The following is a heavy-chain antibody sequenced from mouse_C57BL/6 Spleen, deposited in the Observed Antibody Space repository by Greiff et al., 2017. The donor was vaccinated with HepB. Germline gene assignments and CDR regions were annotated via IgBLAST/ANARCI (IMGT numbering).Heavy chain of an antibody. CDR2: INPDNGGT. CDR1: GYTFTDYN. CDR3: ERRRYYGVGYFDV. V-gene: IGHV1-18*01. Sequence: EVQLQQSGPELVKPGASVKIPCKASGYTFTDYNMDWVKQSHGKSLEWIGDINPDNGGTIYNQKFKGKATLTVDKSSSTAYMELRSLTSEDTAVYDCERRRYYGVGYFDVWGTGTTVTVSS. D-gene: IGHD1-2*01. J-gene: IGHJ1*03.